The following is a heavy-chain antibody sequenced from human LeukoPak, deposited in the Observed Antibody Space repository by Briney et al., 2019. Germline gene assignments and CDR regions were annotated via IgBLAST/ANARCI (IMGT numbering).Heavy chain of an antibody. D-gene: IGHD7-27*01. V-gene: IGHV1-18*01. CDR3: AREPLQPDGDGAVDY. J-gene: IGHJ4*02. CDR1: GYTFTSYG. CDR2: ISAYNGNT. Sequence: ASVKVSCKASGYTFTSYGISWVRQAPGQGLKWMGWISAYNGNTNYAQKLQGRVTMTTDTSTSTAYMELRSLRSDDTAVYYCAREPLQPDGDGAVDYWGQGTLVTVSS.